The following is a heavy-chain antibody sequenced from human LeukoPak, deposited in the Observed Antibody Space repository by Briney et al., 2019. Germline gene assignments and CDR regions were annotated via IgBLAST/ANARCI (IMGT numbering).Heavy chain of an antibody. D-gene: IGHD2-21*02. CDR2: ISAHKGDT. V-gene: IGHV1-18*01. CDR1: DYTFINYG. Sequence: ASVKVSCKASDYTFINYGISWVRQAPGQGLEWMGWISAHKGDTEYAQKFQGRVTMTRDTSTSTAYMELRSLRSDDTAVYYYARASGRGDYSYWGQGTLVSVSS. CDR3: ARASGRGDYSY. J-gene: IGHJ4*02.